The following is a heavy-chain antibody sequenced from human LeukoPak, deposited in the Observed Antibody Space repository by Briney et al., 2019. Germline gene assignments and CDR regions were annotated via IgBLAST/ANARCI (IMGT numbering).Heavy chain of an antibody. CDR3: ASAHGGSGYDRPFDY. CDR1: RFYCSTYD. V-gene: IGHV3-48*03. CDR2: IDSSASTT. D-gene: IGHD5-12*01. Sequence: GGSLRLSCTASRFYCSTYDMNWVRQVPGQGLEWVPYIDSSASTTYYAGSVQGRFTISRDNAKNSLYLQMRSLRVEDTAFYYCASAHGGSGYDRPFDYWGQGTLVTVSS. J-gene: IGHJ4*02.